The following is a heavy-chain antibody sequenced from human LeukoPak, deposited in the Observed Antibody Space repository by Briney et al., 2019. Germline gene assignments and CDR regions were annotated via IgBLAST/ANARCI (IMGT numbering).Heavy chain of an antibody. V-gene: IGHV3-74*01. CDR3: ATKQWLAPPPDS. CDR1: GFTFSKYW. CDR2: INTDGTVT. D-gene: IGHD6-19*01. J-gene: IGHJ4*02. Sequence: GSLRLSCAASGFTFSKYWMLWVRQAPGKGLESISRINTDGTVTTYADSVKGRFTVSRDNADNTMFLQMNSVRDEDTAVYYCATKQWLAPPPDSWGQGTPVTVSS.